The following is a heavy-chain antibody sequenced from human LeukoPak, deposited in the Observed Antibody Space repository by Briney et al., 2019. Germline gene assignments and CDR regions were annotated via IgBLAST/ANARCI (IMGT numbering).Heavy chain of an antibody. J-gene: IGHJ4*02. CDR3: ASGGFDSSGYYYPWY. CDR1: GYTFTTYY. V-gene: IGHV1-46*01. D-gene: IGHD3-22*01. Sequence: GASVKLCCKPSGYTFTTYYMHWVRQAPGQGLEWMGIINPSGGSTSYAQKFQGRVTMTRDTSTSTVYMELSSLRSEDTAVYYCASGGFDSSGYYYPWYWGQGTLVTVSS. CDR2: INPSGGST.